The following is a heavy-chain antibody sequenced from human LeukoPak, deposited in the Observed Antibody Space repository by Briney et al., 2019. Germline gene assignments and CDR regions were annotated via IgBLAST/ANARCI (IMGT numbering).Heavy chain of an antibody. CDR3: ARDRVVVVAAQYYYGMDV. V-gene: IGHV4-31*11. D-gene: IGHD2-15*01. Sequence: NTSETLSLTCAVYGGSFSGYYWSWIRQHPGKGLEWVGYIYYSGSTYYNPSLKSRVTISVDTSKNQFSLKLSSVTAADTAVYYCARDRVVVVAAQYYYGMDVWGQGTTVTVSS. J-gene: IGHJ6*02. CDR1: GGSFSGYY. CDR2: IYYSGST.